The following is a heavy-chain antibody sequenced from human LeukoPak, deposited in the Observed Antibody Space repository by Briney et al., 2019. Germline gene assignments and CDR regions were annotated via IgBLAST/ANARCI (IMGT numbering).Heavy chain of an antibody. CDR1: GGSISRGSYY. J-gene: IGHJ3*02. V-gene: IGHV4-61*02. Sequence: SQTLSLTCTVSGGSISRGSYYWSWIRQPAGKGLEWIGRIYTSGSTNYNPSLKSRVTISVDTSKNQFSLKLSSVTAADTAVYYCARSDLYYDILTGYYSAFDIWGQGTMVTVSS. CDR3: ARSDLYYDILTGYYSAFDI. CDR2: IYTSGST. D-gene: IGHD3-9*01.